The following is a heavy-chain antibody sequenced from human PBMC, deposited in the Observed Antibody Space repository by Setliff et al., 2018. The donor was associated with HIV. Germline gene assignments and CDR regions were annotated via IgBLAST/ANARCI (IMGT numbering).Heavy chain of an antibody. J-gene: IGHJ5*01. D-gene: IGHD6-19*01. CDR3: ASFWGSSGWFDY. V-gene: IGHV1-18*01. CDR1: GGTFSSYV. CDR2: ISASNGDT. Sequence: ASVKVSCKASGGTFSSYVISWVRQAPGQGLEWMGWISASNGDTNYAQKFQGRVTMTTDTSTSTAYMELRSLRSDDTAVYYCASFWGSSGWFDYWGQGTLVTVSS.